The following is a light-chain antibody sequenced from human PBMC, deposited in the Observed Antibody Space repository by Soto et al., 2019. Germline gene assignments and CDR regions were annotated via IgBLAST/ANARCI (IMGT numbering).Light chain of an antibody. CDR2: AAS. V-gene: IGKV1-6*01. Sequence: AIQMTQSPSSLSASVGDRVTITCRASQGIRNDLGWYQQKPGTAPKLLFYAASSLKSGVPSRFSGSGSGTDFTLTISSLQPEDFATYYCLRDYYYPWTFGQGTKVEIK. CDR3: LRDYYYPWT. CDR1: QGIRND. J-gene: IGKJ1*01.